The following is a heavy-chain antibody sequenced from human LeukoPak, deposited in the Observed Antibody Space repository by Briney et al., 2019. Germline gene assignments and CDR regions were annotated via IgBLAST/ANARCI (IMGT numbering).Heavy chain of an antibody. D-gene: IGHD1-26*01. CDR2: IYSGGNT. J-gene: IGHJ3*02. CDR1: GLTVRSNY. Sequence: QPGGSLRLSCAASGLTVRSNYMSWVRQAPGKGLEWISVIYSGGNTYYADSVKGRFAISRDNSKSTLYLQMISLRAEDTAVYYCARDTVVGSLVFAFDIWGQGTMVTVSS. V-gene: IGHV3-53*01. CDR3: ARDTVVGSLVFAFDI.